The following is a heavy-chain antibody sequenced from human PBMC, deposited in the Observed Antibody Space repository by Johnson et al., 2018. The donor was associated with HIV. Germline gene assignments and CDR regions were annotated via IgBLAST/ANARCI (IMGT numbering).Heavy chain of an antibody. Sequence: QVQLVESGGGLVKPGGSLKLSCAASGFTFSDYYMSWIRQAPGKGLEWVSYISSSGSTIYHADSVKGRFTISRDNAKNSLYLQMNSLTAADTAVYYCARRALHYDVLTDYPVAANAFDIWGQGTMVTVSS. D-gene: IGHD3-9*01. J-gene: IGHJ3*02. CDR3: ARRALHYDVLTDYPVAANAFDI. V-gene: IGHV3-11*04. CDR2: ISSSGSTI. CDR1: GFTFSDYY.